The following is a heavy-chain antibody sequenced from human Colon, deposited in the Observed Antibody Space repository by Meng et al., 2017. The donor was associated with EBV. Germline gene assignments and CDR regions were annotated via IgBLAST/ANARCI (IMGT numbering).Heavy chain of an antibody. CDR3: ARVSSGWDYFDY. CDR2: IYYSGST. D-gene: IGHD6-19*01. V-gene: IGHV4-31*03. CDR1: GCSVSSGGYF. Sequence: AERPEVGPGLGEPSQTLTLTCTVPGCSVSSGGYFWTWIRQHPGKGLEWFGHIYYSGSTFYNPSLKRRVIISIDTSKNQFSLNLRSVTAADTAVYYCARVSSGWDYFDYWGQGTLVTVSS. J-gene: IGHJ4*02.